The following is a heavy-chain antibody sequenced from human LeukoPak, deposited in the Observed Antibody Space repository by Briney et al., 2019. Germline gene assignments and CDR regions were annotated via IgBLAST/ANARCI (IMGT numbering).Heavy chain of an antibody. CDR3: ARKTDRPGEVGRDRYFDL. D-gene: IGHD6-6*01. Sequence: PGGSLRLSCVISGFTFSHYEMIWVRQAPGKGLEWVSYINVGGDATHFADSMKGRFTMSRDDAKNSVYLQLNSLRAEDTAIYYCARKTDRPGEVGRDRYFDLWGCGTLVTVSS. CDR1: GFTFSHYE. V-gene: IGHV3-48*03. CDR2: INVGGDAT. J-gene: IGHJ2*01.